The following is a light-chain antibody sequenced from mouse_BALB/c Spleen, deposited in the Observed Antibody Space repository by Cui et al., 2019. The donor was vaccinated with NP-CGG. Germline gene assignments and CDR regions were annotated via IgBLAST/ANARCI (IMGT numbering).Light chain of an antibody. J-gene: IGLJ1*01. CDR2: GTN. Sequence: QAVVTQESALTTSPGETVTLTCRSNTGAVTTSNYANWVQEKPEHLFTGLIGGTNNRTPGVPARFSGSLIGDKAALTITGAQTEDEAIYFCALWYSNHWVFGGGTKLTVL. V-gene: IGLV1*01. CDR3: ALWYSNHWV. CDR1: TGAVTTSNY.